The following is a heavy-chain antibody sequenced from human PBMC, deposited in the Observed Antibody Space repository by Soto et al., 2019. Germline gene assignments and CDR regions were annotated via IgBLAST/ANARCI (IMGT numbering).Heavy chain of an antibody. CDR3: ARGETISRPTTWFDP. D-gene: IGHD3-16*01. CDR2: IIPIFGTA. V-gene: IGHV1-69*13. CDR1: GGTFSSYA. Sequence: ASVKVSCKASGGTFSSYAISWVRQAPGQGLEWMGGIIPIFGTANYAQKFQGRVTITADESTSTAYMELSSLRSEDTAVYYCARGETISRPTTWFDPWGQGXLVTVSS. J-gene: IGHJ5*02.